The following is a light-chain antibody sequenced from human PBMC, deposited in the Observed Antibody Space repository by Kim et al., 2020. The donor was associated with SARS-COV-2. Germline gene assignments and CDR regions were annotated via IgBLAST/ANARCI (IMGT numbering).Light chain of an antibody. CDR2: GAS. J-gene: IGKJ2*01. V-gene: IGKV1-39*01. Sequence: DIQLAQSPSSLSASVGDSVTITCRPSQDIGIYLNWYQQTPGKAPSLLIHGASNLQSGVPSRVSGGGSGAHFTLNISTLQPDDFSTYFCQQGFSDPYTFGQGTKLEI. CDR1: QDIGIY. CDR3: QQGFSDPYT.